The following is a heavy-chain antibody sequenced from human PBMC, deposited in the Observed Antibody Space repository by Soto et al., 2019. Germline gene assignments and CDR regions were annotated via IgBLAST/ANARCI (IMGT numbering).Heavy chain of an antibody. CDR3: ARKASGITIFGVVIISSNWFDP. J-gene: IGHJ5*02. V-gene: IGHV4-34*01. D-gene: IGHD3-3*01. CDR2: INHSGST. CDR1: GGSFSGYY. Sequence: QVQLQQWGAGLLKPSETLSLTCAVYGGSFSGYYWSWIRQPPGKGLEWIGEINHSGSTNYNPSLKSRVTISVDTSKNQFSLKLSSVTAADTAVYYCARKASGITIFGVVIISSNWFDPWGQGTLVTVSS.